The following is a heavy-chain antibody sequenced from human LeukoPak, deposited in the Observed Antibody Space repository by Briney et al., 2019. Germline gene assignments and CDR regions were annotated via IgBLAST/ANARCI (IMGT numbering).Heavy chain of an antibody. J-gene: IGHJ4*02. V-gene: IGHV3-9*01. D-gene: IGHD5-18*01. CDR2: ISWNSGTI. CDR3: ARGLEKGYSFGIDY. Sequence: PGRSLRLSCAASGFTFDDYAMHWVRQAPGKGLEWVSGISWNSGTIGHADSVRGRFTISRDNAKNSLYLQMTSLRADDTGLYYCARGLEKGYSFGIDYWGQGTLVTVSS. CDR1: GFTFDDYA.